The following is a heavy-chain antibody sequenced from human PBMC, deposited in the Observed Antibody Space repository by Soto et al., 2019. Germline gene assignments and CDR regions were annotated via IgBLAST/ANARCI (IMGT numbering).Heavy chain of an antibody. V-gene: IGHV3-30*18. CDR2: IAYDGSNN. Sequence: QVQLVESGGGVVQPGRSLRLSCETSGSTFSHYGMHWVRQAPGKGLEWVALIAYDGSNNYYADSVKGRFAISRDNSKNTLYLQMNRLRAEDTAVYYCAKDLATVSTDYYYYAMDVWGLGTTVTVSS. J-gene: IGHJ6*02. CDR1: GSTFSHYG. CDR3: AKDLATVSTDYYYYAMDV. D-gene: IGHD4-4*01.